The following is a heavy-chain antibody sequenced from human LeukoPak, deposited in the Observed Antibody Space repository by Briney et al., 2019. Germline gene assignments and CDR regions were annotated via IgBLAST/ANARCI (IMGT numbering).Heavy chain of an antibody. V-gene: IGHV4-39*01. CDR1: GGSISSSSYH. CDR2: IYYSGST. J-gene: IGHJ5*02. D-gene: IGHD7-27*01. Sequence: SETLSLTCTVSGGSISSSSYHWGWIRQPPGKGLEWIGSIYYSGSTYYNPSLKSRVTISVDTSKNQFSLKLSSVTAADTAVYYCARHKKLGIHSNWFDPWGQGTLVTVSS. CDR3: ARHKKLGIHSNWFDP.